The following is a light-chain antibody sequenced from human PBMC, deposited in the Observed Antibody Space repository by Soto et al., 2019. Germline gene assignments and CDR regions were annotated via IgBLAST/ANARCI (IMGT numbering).Light chain of an antibody. CDR2: DDS. V-gene: IGLV3-21*02. Sequence: SYELTQPPSVSVAPGQTARITCGGNNIGSKSVHWYQQKPGQAPVLVVYDDSDRPSGIPEQFSGSNSGNTATLTISRVEAGDEADYYCQVWDSSSDHLVFGTGTKVT. CDR1: NIGSKS. J-gene: IGLJ1*01. CDR3: QVWDSSSDHLV.